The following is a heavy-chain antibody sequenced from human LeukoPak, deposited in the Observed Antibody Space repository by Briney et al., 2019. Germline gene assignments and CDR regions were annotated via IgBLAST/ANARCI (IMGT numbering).Heavy chain of an antibody. CDR3: AKGPRGHLGQEYSSSNIDY. CDR1: GFTFSSYG. Sequence: GGSLRLSCAASGFTFSSYGMHWVRQAPGKGLEWVAVIWYDGSNKYYADSVKGRFTISRDNSKNTLYLQMNSLRAEDTAVYYCAKGPRGHLGQEYSSSNIDYWGQGTLVTVSS. CDR2: IWYDGSNK. D-gene: IGHD6-13*01. V-gene: IGHV3-33*06. J-gene: IGHJ4*02.